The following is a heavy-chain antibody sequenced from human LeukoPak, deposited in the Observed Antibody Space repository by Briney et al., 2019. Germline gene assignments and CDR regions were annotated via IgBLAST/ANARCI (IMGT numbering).Heavy chain of an antibody. V-gene: IGHV3-66*01. CDR2: IYSGGST. CDR1: GFTVSSKD. CDR3: ATLYYHGMDV. Sequence: PGGSLRLSCAASGFTVSSKDMSWVRQAPGKGLEWVSVIYSGGSTYYADSVKGRFTISRDSSKNTLYLQMNSLRAEDTALYYCATLYYHGMDVWGQGTTVTVSS. J-gene: IGHJ6*02. D-gene: IGHD2-2*02.